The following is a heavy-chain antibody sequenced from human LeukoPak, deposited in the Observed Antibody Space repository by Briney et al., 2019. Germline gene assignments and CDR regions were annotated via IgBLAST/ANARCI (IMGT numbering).Heavy chain of an antibody. V-gene: IGHV3-30*02. Sequence: GESLRLSCAASGFTFSSYGMHWVRQAPGKGLEWVAFIRYDGSNKYYADSVKGRFTISRDNSKNTLYLQMNSLRAEDTAVYYCAKDRLTTVVMGYLDYWGQGTLVTVSS. J-gene: IGHJ4*02. D-gene: IGHD4-23*01. CDR1: GFTFSSYG. CDR2: IRYDGSNK. CDR3: AKDRLTTVVMGYLDY.